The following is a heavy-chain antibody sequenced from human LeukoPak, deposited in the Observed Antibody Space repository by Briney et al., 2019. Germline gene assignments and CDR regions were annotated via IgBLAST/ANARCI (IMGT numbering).Heavy chain of an antibody. Sequence: GESLKISCTTSGFTFGDYGMSWVRQGPGKGLEWVGLIRDKAHGGTTQYGASVQGRFTISRDDSKSIAYLQMNSLKTEDTGVYYCCASVGGKDDPFDYWGQGTLATVSS. V-gene: IGHV3-49*04. D-gene: IGHD1-26*01. CDR2: IRDKAHGGTT. J-gene: IGHJ4*02. CDR3: CASVGGKDDPFDY. CDR1: GFTFGDYG.